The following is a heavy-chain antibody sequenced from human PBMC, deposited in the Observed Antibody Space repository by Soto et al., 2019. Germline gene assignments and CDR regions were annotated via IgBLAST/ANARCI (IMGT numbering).Heavy chain of an antibody. CDR2: INAGNGNT. V-gene: IGHV1-3*01. J-gene: IGHJ6*02. CDR1: GYTFTSYA. Sequence: ASVKVSGKASGYTFTSYAMHWVRQAPGQRLEWMGWINAGNGNTKYSQKFQGRVTITRDTSASTAYMELGSLRSEDTAVYYCASRSGYYISYGMDVWGQGTTVTVS. D-gene: IGHD3-3*01. CDR3: ASRSGYYISYGMDV.